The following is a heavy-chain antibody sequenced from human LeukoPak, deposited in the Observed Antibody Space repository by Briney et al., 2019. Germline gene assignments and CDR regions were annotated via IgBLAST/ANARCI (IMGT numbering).Heavy chain of an antibody. CDR1: GYTFTGYY. D-gene: IGHD4-11*01. CDR2: INPNSGGT. V-gene: IGHV1-2*06. CDR3: ARSDYSNTVYDY. J-gene: IGHJ4*02. Sequence: ASVKVSCKASGYTFTGYYMHWVRQAPGQGLEWMGRINPNSGGTNYAQKFQGRVTMTRDTSISTAYMELSRLRSDDTAVYYCARSDYSNTVYDYWGQGTLVTVSS.